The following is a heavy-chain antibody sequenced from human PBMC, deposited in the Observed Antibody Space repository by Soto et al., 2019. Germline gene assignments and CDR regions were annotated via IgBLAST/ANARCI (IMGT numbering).Heavy chain of an antibody. CDR2: INSDGSST. CDR1: GFTFSSYW. Sequence: PGGSLRLSCAASGFTFSSYWMHWVRQAPGKELEWVSRINSDGSSTSYADSVKCQFTISRDNAKYTLYLQMYSLRAEDTAVYYCARDILEWFPPPHYMDVWGKGTTVTVSS. D-gene: IGHD3-3*01. V-gene: IGHV3-74*01. J-gene: IGHJ6*03. CDR3: ARDILEWFPPPHYMDV.